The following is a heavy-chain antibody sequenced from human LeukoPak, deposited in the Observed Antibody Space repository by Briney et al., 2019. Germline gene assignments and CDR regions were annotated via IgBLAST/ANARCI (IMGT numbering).Heavy chain of an antibody. Sequence: AAVKVSCKASGYTFNNYGINWVRQATGQGLEWMGWMNPNSGNTGYAQKFQGRVTMTRNTSISTAYMELSSLRSEDTAVYYCARGTVGATRHFDYWGQGTLVTVS. V-gene: IGHV1-8*02. J-gene: IGHJ4*02. CDR1: GYTFNNYG. CDR3: ARGTVGATRHFDY. D-gene: IGHD1-26*01. CDR2: MNPNSGNT.